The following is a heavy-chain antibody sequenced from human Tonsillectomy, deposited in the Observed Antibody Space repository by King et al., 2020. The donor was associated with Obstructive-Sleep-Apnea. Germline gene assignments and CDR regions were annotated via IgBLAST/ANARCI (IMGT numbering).Heavy chain of an antibody. CDR3: ARERAAGTSWFDP. Sequence: QLQESGPGLVKPSETLSLTCTVSGASISDSSYYWGWIRQPPGKGLEWIGNIFYSGRTFYNPSLKSRVTISVDTSKNQFSLKLNSVTAADTAVYYCARERAAGTSWFDPWGQGTLVTVSS. CDR2: IFYSGRT. CDR1: GASISDSSYY. J-gene: IGHJ5*02. D-gene: IGHD6-13*01. V-gene: IGHV4-39*07.